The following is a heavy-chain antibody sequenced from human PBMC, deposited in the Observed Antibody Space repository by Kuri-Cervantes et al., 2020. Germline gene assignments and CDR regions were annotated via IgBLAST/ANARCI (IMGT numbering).Heavy chain of an antibody. D-gene: IGHD1-1*01. CDR1: GGSFSGYY. CDR3: ARRRTTGGDY. CDR2: INHSGST. J-gene: IGHJ4*02. V-gene: IGHV4-34*01. Sequence: GSLRLSCAVYGGSFSGYYWSWIRQPPGKGLEWIGEINHSGSTNYNPSLKSRVTISVDTSKNQFSLKLSSVTAADTAVYYRARRRTTGGDYWGQGTLVTVSS.